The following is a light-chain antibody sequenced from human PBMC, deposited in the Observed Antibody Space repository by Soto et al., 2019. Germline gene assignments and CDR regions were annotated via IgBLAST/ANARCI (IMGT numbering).Light chain of an antibody. Sequence: EIVLTQSPATLSLSPGERATLSCRASQSVSNYLAWYQQKPGQAPRLLIYDASNTATGIPARFSGSGSGTDFTLTISSLEPEDCAVYYCQQRSNWPPTWTFGQGTKVEIK. CDR1: QSVSNY. CDR3: QQRSNWPPTWT. V-gene: IGKV3-11*01. CDR2: DAS. J-gene: IGKJ1*01.